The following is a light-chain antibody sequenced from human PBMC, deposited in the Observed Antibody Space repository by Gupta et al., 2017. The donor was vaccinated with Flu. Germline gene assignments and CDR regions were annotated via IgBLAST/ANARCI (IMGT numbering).Light chain of an antibody. V-gene: IGLV2-11*01. CDR3: CSSAGSYTFGV. J-gene: IGLJ3*02. CDR1: SSDVGGYNY. CDR2: DVT. Sequence: QSALTQPRSVSGSPGQSVTISCTGSSSDVGGYNYVSWYQQYPGKDPKLMIYDVTKRPSGVPDRFSGSKSGNKASRTISGLQADDEADDYCCSSAGSYTFGVFGGGTKLTVL.